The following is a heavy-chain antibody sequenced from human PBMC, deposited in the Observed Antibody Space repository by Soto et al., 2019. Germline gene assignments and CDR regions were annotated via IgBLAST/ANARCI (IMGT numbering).Heavy chain of an antibody. D-gene: IGHD6-6*01. V-gene: IGHV3-11*06. J-gene: IGHJ4*02. CDR3: ASVLTARGYFDY. Sequence: GGSLRLSCAASGFTFSDYYMSWIRQAPGKGLEWVSYISSSSSYTNYADSVKGRFTISRDNAKNSLYLQMNSLRAEDTAVYYCASVLTARGYFDYWGQGTLVTVYS. CDR2: ISSSSSYT. CDR1: GFTFSDYY.